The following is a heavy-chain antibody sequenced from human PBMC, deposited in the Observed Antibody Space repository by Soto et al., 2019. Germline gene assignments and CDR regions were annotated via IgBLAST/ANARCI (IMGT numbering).Heavy chain of an antibody. Sequence: PGGALRLSCAASGFTFSSFWMSWVRQAPGKGLEWVAIIKQDGSEKYYVDSLKGRFTISRDNAKNSLYLHMNSLRADDTAMYYCARESRYDFWSGYSLWGQGTPVTVSS. D-gene: IGHD3-3*01. J-gene: IGHJ4*02. CDR1: GFTFSSFW. V-gene: IGHV3-7*01. CDR2: IKQDGSEK. CDR3: ARESRYDFWSGYSL.